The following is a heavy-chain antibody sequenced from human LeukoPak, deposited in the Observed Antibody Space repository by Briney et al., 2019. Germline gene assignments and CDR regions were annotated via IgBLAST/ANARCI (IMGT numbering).Heavy chain of an antibody. Sequence: GASEKVSCKASGYTFTSYGISWVRQAPGQGLEWMGWISAYNGNTNYAQKLQGRVTMTTDTSTSTAYMELRSLRSDDTAVYYCARARRTYPTGYCSSTSCYPPDYWGQGTLVTVSS. V-gene: IGHV1-18*01. CDR3: ARARRTYPTGYCSSTSCYPPDY. CDR1: GYTFTSYG. CDR2: ISAYNGNT. J-gene: IGHJ4*02. D-gene: IGHD2-2*01.